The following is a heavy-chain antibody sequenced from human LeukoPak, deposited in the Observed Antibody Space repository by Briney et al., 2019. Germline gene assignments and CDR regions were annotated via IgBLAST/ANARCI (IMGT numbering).Heavy chain of an antibody. CDR2: IYSGGST. CDR3: ARDQLSYYYDSSGYSS. CDR1: GFIFSTYW. D-gene: IGHD3-22*01. Sequence: GGSLRLSCAASGFIFSTYWMSWVRQAPGKGLEWVSVIYSGGSTYYADSVKGRFTISRDNSKNTLYLQMNSLRAEDTAVYYCARDQLSYYYDSSGYSSWGQGTLVTVSS. V-gene: IGHV3-53*01. J-gene: IGHJ5*02.